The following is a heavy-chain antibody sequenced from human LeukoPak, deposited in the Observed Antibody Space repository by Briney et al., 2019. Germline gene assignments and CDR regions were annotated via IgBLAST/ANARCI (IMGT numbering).Heavy chain of an antibody. Sequence: PGRSLRLSCAASGFTFSSYAMHWVRQAPGKGLEWVAVISYDGSNKYYADSVKGRFTISRDNSKNTLYLQMNSLRAEDTAVYYCARTSGSHTGYAFDIWGQGTMVTVSS. CDR3: ARTSGSHTGYAFDI. J-gene: IGHJ3*02. CDR2: ISYDGSNK. CDR1: GFTFSSYA. V-gene: IGHV3-30*04. D-gene: IGHD1-26*01.